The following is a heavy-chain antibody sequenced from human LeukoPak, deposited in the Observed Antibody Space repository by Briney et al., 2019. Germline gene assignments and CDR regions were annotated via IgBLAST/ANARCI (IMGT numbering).Heavy chain of an antibody. CDR3: ARGGDGSGSYVGLGAPYYYYGMDV. Sequence: GGSLRHSCAASGFTFSSYAMHWVRQAPGKGLEWVAVISYDGSNKYYADSVKGRFTISRDNSKNTLYLQMNSLRAEDTAVYYCARGGDGSGSYVGLGAPYYYYGMDVWGQGTTVTVSS. D-gene: IGHD3-10*01. V-gene: IGHV3-30-3*01. J-gene: IGHJ6*02. CDR2: ISYDGSNK. CDR1: GFTFSSYA.